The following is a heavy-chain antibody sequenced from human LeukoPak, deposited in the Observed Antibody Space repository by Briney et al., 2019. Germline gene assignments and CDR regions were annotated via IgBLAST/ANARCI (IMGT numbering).Heavy chain of an antibody. D-gene: IGHD3-9*01. CDR3: ARGYYDILTGAFEI. CDR2: ITSSSDYI. J-gene: IGHJ3*02. CDR1: GFTFSSYS. Sequence: TGGSLRLSCAASGFTFSSYSMNWVRQAPGKGLEWVSCITSSSDYIYYADSVKGRFTISRDNGKNSLYLQMNSLRAEDTAVYYCARGYYDILTGAFEIWGQGTMVTVSS. V-gene: IGHV3-21*01.